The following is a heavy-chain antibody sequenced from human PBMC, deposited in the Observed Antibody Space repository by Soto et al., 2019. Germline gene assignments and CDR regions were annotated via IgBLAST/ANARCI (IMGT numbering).Heavy chain of an antibody. V-gene: IGHV3-20*04. J-gene: IGHJ4*02. CDR3: ARDDRAAGPSGF. CDR2: INWDGSNE. Sequence: EVVLVESGGSVVRPGGSLRLSCGASGFIFDDFSLSWVRQFPGKGLEWVAGINWDGSNEGYAESVKGRFTISRDNAKNSLYLQMSSLRADDTALYFCARDDRAAGPSGFWDQGTLVTVSS. D-gene: IGHD6-13*01. CDR1: GFIFDDFS.